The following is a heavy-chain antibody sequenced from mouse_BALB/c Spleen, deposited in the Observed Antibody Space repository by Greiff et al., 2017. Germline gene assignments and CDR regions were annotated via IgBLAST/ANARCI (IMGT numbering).Heavy chain of an antibody. CDR1: GYTFTSYW. J-gene: IGHJ1*01. V-gene: IGHV1-69*02. D-gene: IGHD2-4*01. CDR3: TREDYYDYDRYFDV. CDR2: IYPSDSYT. Sequence: VQLQQPGAELVRPGASVKLSCKASGYTFTSYWINWVKQRPGQGLEWIGNIYPSDSYTNYNQKFKDKATLTVDKSSSTAYMQLSSPTSEDSAVYYCTREDYYDYDRYFDVWGAGTTVTVSS.